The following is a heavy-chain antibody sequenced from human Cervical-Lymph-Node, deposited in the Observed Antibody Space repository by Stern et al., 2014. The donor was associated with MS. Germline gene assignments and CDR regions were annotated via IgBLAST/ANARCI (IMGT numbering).Heavy chain of an antibody. CDR3: ARDNRHYDSSGYYFDY. CDR1: GGTFNIYA. V-gene: IGHV1-69*01. CDR2: ISPIVGSA. Sequence: VQLVESGAEVKKPGSSVKVSCKASGGTFNIYAINWGRQAPGQGLEWMGGISPIVGSANSAQKFHGRVAITSDESTKTVHMELSSLRVEDTAIYYCARDNRHYDSSGYYFDYWGQGTLVTVSS. J-gene: IGHJ4*02. D-gene: IGHD3-22*01.